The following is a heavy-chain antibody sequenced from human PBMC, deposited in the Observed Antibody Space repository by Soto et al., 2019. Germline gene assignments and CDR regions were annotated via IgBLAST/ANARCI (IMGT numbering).Heavy chain of an antibody. CDR3: AKDHYGSAIYGMDV. V-gene: IGHV3-9*01. Sequence: EVQLVESGGGLVQPGRSLRLSCAASGFSFDDYAMHWVRQAPGKGLEWVSGISWNGGSIGYADSVKGRFTISRDNAKDSLYLQMNSLRAEDTALNYCAKDHYGSAIYGMDVWGQGTTVTVSS. D-gene: IGHD3-10*01. J-gene: IGHJ6*02. CDR2: ISWNGGSI. CDR1: GFSFDDYA.